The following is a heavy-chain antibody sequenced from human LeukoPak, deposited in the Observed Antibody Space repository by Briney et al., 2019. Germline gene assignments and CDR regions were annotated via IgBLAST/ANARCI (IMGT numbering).Heavy chain of an antibody. V-gene: IGHV4-39*01. CDR2: IYSSGNT. J-gene: IGHJ4*02. CDR3: AKSGGSGLIDY. CDR1: GDSISTSNSY. D-gene: IGHD1-26*01. Sequence: PSETLSLTCTVSGDSISTSNSYWGWIRQPPGKGLEWIGNIYSSGNTYYNASLKSRVTIYIDTSKNQFSLNLSSVTAADTAVYYCAKSGGSGLIDYWGQGTLVTVSS.